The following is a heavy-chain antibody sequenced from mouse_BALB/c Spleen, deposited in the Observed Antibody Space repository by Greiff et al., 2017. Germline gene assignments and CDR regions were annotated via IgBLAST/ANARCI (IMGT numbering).Heavy chain of an antibody. V-gene: IGHV1-4*01. D-gene: IGHD2-4*01. CDR3: ASPSMITTMCLAY. Sequence: VQLQQSGAELARPGASVKMSCKASGYTFTSYTMHWVKQRPGQGLEWIGYINPSSGYTNSNQKFKDKATLTADKSSSTAYMQLSSLTSEDSAVYYCASPSMITTMCLAYWGQGTLVTVSA. J-gene: IGHJ3*01. CDR2: INPSSGYT. CDR1: GYTFTSYT.